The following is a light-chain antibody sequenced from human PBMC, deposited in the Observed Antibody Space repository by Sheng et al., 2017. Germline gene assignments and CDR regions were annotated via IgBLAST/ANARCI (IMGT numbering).Light chain of an antibody. CDR2: NDR. J-gene: IGLJ2*01. CDR3: QVWDSSTNHVV. V-gene: IGLV3-21*02. CDR1: NIGSKS. Sequence: SYVLTQPPSVSVAPGQTATLTCEGNNIGSKSLHWYQQRPGQAPVMVVHNDRDRPSGIPERFSGSNSVNTATLTITSVEAADEADYYCQVWDSSTNHVVFGRGTTLTVL.